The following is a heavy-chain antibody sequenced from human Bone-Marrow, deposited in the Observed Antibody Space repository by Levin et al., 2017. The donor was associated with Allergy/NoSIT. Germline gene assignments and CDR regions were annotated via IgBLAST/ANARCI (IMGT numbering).Heavy chain of an antibody. J-gene: IGHJ1*01. CDR3: ATKGYSSGWFDPAEYFQH. V-gene: IGHV3-33*01. Sequence: PGGSLRLSCAASGFTFSSYGMHWVRQAPGKGLEWVAVIWYDGSNKYYADSVKGRFTISRDNSKNTLYLQMNSLRAEDTAVYYCATKGYSSGWFDPAEYFQHWGQGTLVTVSS. CDR2: IWYDGSNK. CDR1: GFTFSSYG. D-gene: IGHD6-19*01.